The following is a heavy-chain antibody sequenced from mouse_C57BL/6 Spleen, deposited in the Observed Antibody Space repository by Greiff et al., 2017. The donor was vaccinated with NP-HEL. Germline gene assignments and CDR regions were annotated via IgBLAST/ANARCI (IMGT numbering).Heavy chain of an antibody. Sequence: EVKLQESGPGLVKPSQSLSLTCSVTGYSITSGYYWNWIRQFPGNKLEWMGYISYDGSNNYNPSLKNRISITRDTSKNQFFLKLNSVTTEDTATYYCASSYGSTSFAYWGQGTLVTVSA. D-gene: IGHD1-1*01. CDR2: ISYDGSN. V-gene: IGHV3-6*01. CDR3: ASSYGSTSFAY. CDR1: GYSITSGYY. J-gene: IGHJ3*01.